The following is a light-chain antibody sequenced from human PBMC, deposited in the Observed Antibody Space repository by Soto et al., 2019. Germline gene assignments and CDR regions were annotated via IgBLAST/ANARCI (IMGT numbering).Light chain of an antibody. CDR1: QSISNY. V-gene: IGKV1-39*01. Sequence: DIHMTQSPSSLSASVGDRVTITCRASQSISNYLNWYQQKPGKAPNLLIYIASNLHSGVPSRFSGSGSGTDFTLTISSLRPEDFATYYCQQSYNLPRTFGQGTKVDIK. J-gene: IGKJ1*01. CDR3: QQSYNLPRT. CDR2: IAS.